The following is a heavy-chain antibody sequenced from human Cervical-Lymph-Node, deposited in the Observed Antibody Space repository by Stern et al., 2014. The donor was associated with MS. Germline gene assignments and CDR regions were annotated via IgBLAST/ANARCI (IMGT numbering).Heavy chain of an antibody. J-gene: IGHJ6*02. CDR2: IKQDGSEK. CDR3: ARQDYFWSGYYYYGMDV. Sequence: VQLVQSGGGLVQPGGSLRLSCAASGFTFSSYWMSWVRQAPGTGLEWVANIKQDGSEKYYSDSVKGRFTISSDNAKNSLYLQMNSLRAEDTAVYYCARQDYFWSGYYYYGMDVWGQGTTVTVSS. D-gene: IGHD3-3*01. CDR1: GFTFSSYW. V-gene: IGHV3-7*01.